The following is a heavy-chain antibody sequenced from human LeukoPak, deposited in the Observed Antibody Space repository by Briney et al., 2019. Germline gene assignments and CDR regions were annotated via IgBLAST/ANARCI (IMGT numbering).Heavy chain of an antibody. CDR2: TSYDGSHK. D-gene: IGHD5-18*01. J-gene: IGHJ4*02. CDR1: GFTISSYG. Sequence: GGSLRLSCAASGFTISSYGMHWVRQAPGKGLEWVPVTSYDGSHKNYADSVKGRFTISGDNSKNTLELQMSSLRAEDTAVYYCAKDQDSYGLDFWGQGTLVTVSS. CDR3: AKDQDSYGLDF. V-gene: IGHV3-30*18.